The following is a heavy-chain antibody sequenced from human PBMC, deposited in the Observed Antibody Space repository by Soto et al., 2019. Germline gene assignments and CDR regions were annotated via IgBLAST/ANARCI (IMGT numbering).Heavy chain of an antibody. CDR3: ARVARNIKGYFDY. Sequence: QVQLQESGPGLVKPSQTLSLTCTVSGGSISSGDYYWSWIRQPPGKGLEWIGYIYYSGSTYYNPSLTSRVTISVDTSKNQFSLKLSSVTAADTAVYYCARVARNIKGYFDYWGQGTLVTVSS. D-gene: IGHD1-1*01. V-gene: IGHV4-30-4*01. J-gene: IGHJ4*02. CDR2: IYYSGST. CDR1: GGSISSGDYY.